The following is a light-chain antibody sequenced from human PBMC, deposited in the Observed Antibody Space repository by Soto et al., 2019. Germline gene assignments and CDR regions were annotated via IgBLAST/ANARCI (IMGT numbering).Light chain of an antibody. CDR1: QGVTTW. CDR3: QQAHKFPLT. J-gene: IGKJ4*01. Sequence: DVQMTQSPSSVSASVGDRVTITCRASQGVTTWLAWYQQKPGKAPNLLIYAASSLQSDVPSRFSGSGSGTNFTLTISSLQPEDFATYYCQQAHKFPLTFGGGTKVDIK. CDR2: AAS. V-gene: IGKV1D-12*01.